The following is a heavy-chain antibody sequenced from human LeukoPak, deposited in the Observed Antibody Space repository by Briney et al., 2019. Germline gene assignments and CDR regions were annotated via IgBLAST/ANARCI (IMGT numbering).Heavy chain of an antibody. CDR3: AREGYYDSSGSGAFDI. J-gene: IGHJ3*02. V-gene: IGHV4-34*01. Sequence: KPSETLSLTCAVYGPSFSGYYWSWIRQPPGKGREWIGEINHSGSTNYNPSLKSRVTISVDTSKKHFSLKLSSVTAADTAVYYSAREGYYDSSGSGAFDIWGQGTMVTVSS. CDR1: GPSFSGYY. CDR2: INHSGST. D-gene: IGHD3-22*01.